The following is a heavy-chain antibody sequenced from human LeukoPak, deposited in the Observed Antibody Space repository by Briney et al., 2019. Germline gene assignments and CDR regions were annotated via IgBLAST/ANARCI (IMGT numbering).Heavy chain of an antibody. D-gene: IGHD6-19*01. J-gene: IGHJ4*02. CDR1: GYTFTNYY. CDR2: INPSGGST. Sequence: ASVKVSCKASGYTFTNYYMHWVRQAPGQGLEWMGIINPSGGSTSYAQKFQGRVTMTRDTSTSTVYMELSRLRSDDTAVYYCARVDSLVVAGFFDYWGQGTLVTVSS. CDR3: ARVDSLVVAGFFDY. V-gene: IGHV1-46*01.